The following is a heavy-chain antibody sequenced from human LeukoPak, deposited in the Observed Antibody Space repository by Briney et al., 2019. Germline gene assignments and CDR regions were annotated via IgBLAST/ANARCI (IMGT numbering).Heavy chain of an antibody. J-gene: IGHJ4*02. V-gene: IGHV3-23*01. D-gene: IGHD3-10*01. CDR3: AKRGVVIRVFLVGFHKEAYYFDS. CDR1: GITLSNYC. Sequence: PGGSLRLSCAVSGITLSNYCMSWVRQAPGKGREWVAGLSGSGGGTNYADSVQGRFTISRDNPKNTLYLQMNRLRAEDTAVYFCAKRGVVIRVFLVGFHKEAYYFDSWGQGALVTVSS. CDR2: LSGSGGGT.